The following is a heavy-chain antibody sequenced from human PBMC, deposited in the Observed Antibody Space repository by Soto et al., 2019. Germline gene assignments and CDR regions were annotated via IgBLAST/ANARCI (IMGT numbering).Heavy chain of an antibody. D-gene: IGHD6-6*01. CDR2: ISYDGSNK. Sequence: WGSLRLSCAASGFTFSSYGMHWVRQAPGKGLEWVAVISYDGSNKYYADSVKGRFTISRDNSKNTLYLQMNSLRAEDTAVYYCAKGVAARSRYYYYGMDVWGQGTTVTVSS. J-gene: IGHJ6*02. V-gene: IGHV3-30*18. CDR3: AKGVAARSRYYYYGMDV. CDR1: GFTFSSYG.